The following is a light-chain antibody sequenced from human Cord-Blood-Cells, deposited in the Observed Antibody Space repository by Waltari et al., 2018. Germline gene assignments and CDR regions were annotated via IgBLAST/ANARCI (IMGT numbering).Light chain of an antibody. CDR1: QSLLHSDGKTY. CDR2: EVS. Sequence: IVMTHTPLSLSLSAQSSSSIPCLPSQSLLHSDGKTYLYWYLQKPGKSPQLLIYEVSSRFSGVPDRFSGSVSGTDFTLKISRVEAEDVGVYYCMQGIHLPLTFGPGTKVDIK. V-gene: IGKV2-29*02. J-gene: IGKJ3*01. CDR3: MQGIHLPLT.